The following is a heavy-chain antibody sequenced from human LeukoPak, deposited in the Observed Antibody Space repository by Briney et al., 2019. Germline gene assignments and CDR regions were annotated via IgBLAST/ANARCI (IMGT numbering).Heavy chain of an antibody. Sequence: PGGSLRLSCAASGFTFSSYWMSWVRQAPGKGLEWVANIKQDGSEKYYVDSVKGRFTISRDNAKNSLYPQMNSLRAEDTAVYYCARDLEYCSSTSCYNWFDPWGQGTLVTVSS. V-gene: IGHV3-7*01. CDR2: IKQDGSEK. D-gene: IGHD2-2*01. J-gene: IGHJ5*02. CDR3: ARDLEYCSSTSCYNWFDP. CDR1: GFTFSSYW.